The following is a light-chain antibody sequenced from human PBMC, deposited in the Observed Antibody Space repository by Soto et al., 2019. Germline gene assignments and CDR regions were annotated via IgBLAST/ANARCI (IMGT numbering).Light chain of an antibody. CDR3: QQSYSTLLFT. CDR2: AAS. J-gene: IGKJ3*01. CDR1: QSVSSY. Sequence: DIQMTQSPSSLSASVGDRVTITCRASQSVSSYLNWYQQKPGKAPKLLIYAASSLQSGVPSRFSGSGSGTDFTLTISSLHPEDFATYYCQQSYSTLLFTFGPGNKVDIK. V-gene: IGKV1-39*01.